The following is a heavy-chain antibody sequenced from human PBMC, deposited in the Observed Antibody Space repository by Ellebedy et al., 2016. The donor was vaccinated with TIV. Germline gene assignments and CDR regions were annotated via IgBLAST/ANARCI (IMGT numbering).Heavy chain of an antibody. CDR3: ARGAYYDFWSGSLYYFDY. CDR2: IYYSGST. Sequence: SETLSLXXTVSGGSISTYYCSWIRQPPGKGLEWIGYIYYSGSTNYNHSLKSRVTISVDTSKNKFSLKLSSVTAAATAVYYCARGAYYDFWSGSLYYFDYWGQGTLVTVSS. J-gene: IGHJ4*02. D-gene: IGHD3-3*01. CDR1: GGSISTYY. V-gene: IGHV4-59*01.